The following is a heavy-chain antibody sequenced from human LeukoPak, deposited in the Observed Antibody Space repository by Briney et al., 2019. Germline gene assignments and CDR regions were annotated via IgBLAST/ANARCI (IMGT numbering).Heavy chain of an antibody. D-gene: IGHD1-26*01. V-gene: IGHV3-30*04. J-gene: IGHJ4*02. CDR3: AKDGVGSGSYFDY. Sequence: GGSLRLSCAASGYTLSGYTMHWVRQAPGKGLEWVAVISYDGSNKYYADSVKGRFTISRDNSKNTLYLQMNSLRAEDTAVYYCAKDGVGSGSYFDYWGQGTLVTVSS. CDR1: GYTLSGYT. CDR2: ISYDGSNK.